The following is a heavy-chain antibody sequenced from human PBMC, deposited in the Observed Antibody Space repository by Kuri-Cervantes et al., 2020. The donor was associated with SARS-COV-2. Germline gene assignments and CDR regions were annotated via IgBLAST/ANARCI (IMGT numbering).Heavy chain of an antibody. CDR1: GGSISSGAYS. D-gene: IGHD6-13*01. V-gene: IGHV4-30-2*01. CDR2: MYHSGRS. Sequence: SETLSLTCSVSGGSISSGAYSWTWIRQPPGKGLEWIGYMYHSGRSYYNPSLKSRVTISVDRSKNQFSLNLSSVTAADTAVYYCARDSSSWDYYFDYWGQGTLVTVSS. CDR3: ARDSSSWDYYFDY. J-gene: IGHJ4*02.